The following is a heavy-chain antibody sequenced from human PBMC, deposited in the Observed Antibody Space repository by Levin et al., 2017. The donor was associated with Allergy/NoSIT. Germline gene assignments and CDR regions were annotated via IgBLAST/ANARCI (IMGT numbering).Heavy chain of an antibody. V-gene: IGHV4-4*02. CDR1: GGSISSSNW. D-gene: IGHD3/OR15-3a*01. Sequence: SETLSLTCAVSGGSISSSNWWNWVRQPPGKGLEWIGEIYHSGSTSYNPSLKSRVTISVDKSKNHFSLKLSSVTAAATAVYYCAGTLDPSLSGDFDIGGQGTMVTVSS. CDR2: IYHSGST. J-gene: IGHJ3*02. CDR3: AGTLDPSLSGDFDI.